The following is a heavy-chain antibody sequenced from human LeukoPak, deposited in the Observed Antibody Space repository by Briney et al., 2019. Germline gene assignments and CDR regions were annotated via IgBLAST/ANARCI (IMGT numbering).Heavy chain of an antibody. CDR1: GFTFTSHV. Sequence: GGSLRLSCATSGFTFTSHVMTWVRQAPGKGPEWVAGISGSGSNTRYADSVRGRFTISRDNSKNTVYLQMNSVRAEDTAVYYCARERTGYSSSWYTDQFDYWGQGTLVTVSS. CDR3: ARERTGYSSSWYTDQFDY. V-gene: IGHV3-23*01. D-gene: IGHD6-13*01. J-gene: IGHJ4*02. CDR2: ISGSGSNT.